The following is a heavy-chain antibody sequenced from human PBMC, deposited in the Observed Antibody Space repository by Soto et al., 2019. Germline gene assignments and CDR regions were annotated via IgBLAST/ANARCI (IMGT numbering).Heavy chain of an antibody. D-gene: IGHD3-10*01. CDR1: GFTFSSYG. CDR3: AKDQAGNYFDY. Sequence: GGSLRLSCAASGFTFSSYGMHWVRQAPGKGLEWVAVISYDGSNKYYADSVKGRFTISRDNSKNTLYLQMNSLRAEDTAVYYCAKDQAGNYFDYWGQGTLVTVSS. CDR2: ISYDGSNK. J-gene: IGHJ4*02. V-gene: IGHV3-30*18.